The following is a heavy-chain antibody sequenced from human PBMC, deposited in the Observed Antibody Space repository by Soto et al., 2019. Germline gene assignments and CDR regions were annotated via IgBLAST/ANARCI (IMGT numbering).Heavy chain of an antibody. CDR3: AKDQAVTTRYYYYGMDV. V-gene: IGHV3-30*18. CDR2: ISYDGSNK. Sequence: QVQLVESGGGVVQPGRSLRLSCAASGFTFSSYGMHWVRQAPGKGLEWVAVISYDGSNKYYADSVKGRFTISRDNSKNTLYLQMNSLRAEDTAVYYCAKDQAVTTRYYYYGMDVWGQGTTVTVSS. D-gene: IGHD4-17*01. CDR1: GFTFSSYG. J-gene: IGHJ6*02.